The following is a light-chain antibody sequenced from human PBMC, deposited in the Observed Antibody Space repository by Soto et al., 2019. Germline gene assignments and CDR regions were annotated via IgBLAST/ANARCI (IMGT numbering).Light chain of an antibody. CDR3: SSETSSKTLL. Sequence: QSVLTQPVSVSGSPGQSITISCTGTSNDVGSYNTVSWYQQHPGKVPKLMIYEVSNRPSGVSHRFSASKSGNTASLTISGLQAEDEADYYCSSETSSKTLLFGRGTKLTVL. CDR2: EVS. J-gene: IGLJ2*01. CDR1: SNDVGSYNT. V-gene: IGLV2-14*01.